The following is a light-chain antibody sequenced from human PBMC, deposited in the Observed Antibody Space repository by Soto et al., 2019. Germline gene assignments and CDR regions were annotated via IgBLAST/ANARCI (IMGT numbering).Light chain of an antibody. CDR1: QSVLYSSINRNY. J-gene: IGKJ1*01. CDR3: MQALQTPRT. V-gene: IGKV2-28*01. CDR2: LGS. Sequence: DIVMTQSPDSLAVSMGKRDTIRCKSSQSVLYSSINRNYLAWYLQKPGQSPQLLIYLGSNRASGVPDRFSGSGSGTDFTLKISRVEAEDVGVYYCMQALQTPRTFGQGTKVDIK.